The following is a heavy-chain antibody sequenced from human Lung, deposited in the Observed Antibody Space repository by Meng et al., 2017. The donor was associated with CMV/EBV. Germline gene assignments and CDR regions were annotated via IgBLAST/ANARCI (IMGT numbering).Heavy chain of an antibody. D-gene: IGHD4-17*01. CDR3: ARGLGPSYADRDY. Sequence: QASGSTFTSYDINWVRQATGQGLEWMGWMNPKSGNTGYALKFQGRVTMTRNTSINTAYMELSSLRSEDTAVYYCARGLGPSYADRDYWGQGTLVTVSS. CDR2: MNPKSGNT. J-gene: IGHJ4*02. CDR1: GSTFTSYD. V-gene: IGHV1-8*01.